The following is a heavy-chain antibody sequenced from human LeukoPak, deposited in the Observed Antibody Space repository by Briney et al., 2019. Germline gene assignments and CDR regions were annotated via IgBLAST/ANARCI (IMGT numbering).Heavy chain of an antibody. D-gene: IGHD3-22*01. J-gene: IGHJ4*02. V-gene: IGHV4-34*01. Sequence: SETLSLTCAVYGGSFSGYYWSWIRQPPGKGLEWIGEINHSGSTNYNPSLKSRVTISVDTSKNQFSLKLSSVTAADTAVYYCARGDGDYYDSSGYLFDYWGRGTLVTVSS. CDR3: ARGDGDYYDSSGYLFDY. CDR2: INHSGST. CDR1: GGSFSGYY.